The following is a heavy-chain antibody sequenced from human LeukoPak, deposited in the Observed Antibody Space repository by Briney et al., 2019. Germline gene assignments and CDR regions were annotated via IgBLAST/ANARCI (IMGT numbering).Heavy chain of an antibody. CDR2: IHQHGTKE. V-gene: IGHV3-7*03. CDR1: GFNFVAYW. CDR3: YGSGSYLY. J-gene: IGHJ4*02. D-gene: IGHD3-10*01. Sequence: GGSLRLSCTTSGFNFVAYWMGWVRQAPGKGLEWVANIHQHGTKENYVDSVKGRFTISRDNAKNSIYLQMNSLRAEDTAIYYCYGSGSYLYWGQGTLVTVSS.